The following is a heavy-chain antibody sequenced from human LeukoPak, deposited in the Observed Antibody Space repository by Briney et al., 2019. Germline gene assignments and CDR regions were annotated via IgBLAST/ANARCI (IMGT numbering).Heavy chain of an antibody. CDR1: GGSISSGGHY. D-gene: IGHD4-17*01. J-gene: IGHJ6*02. Sequence: PSQTLSLTCTVSGGSISSGGHYWSWIRQHPGKGLEWIGYIYYSGSTYYNPSLKSRVTISVDTSKNQFSLKLSSVTAADTAVYYCAGALRRTHYGMDVWGQGTTVTVSS. CDR2: IYYSGST. V-gene: IGHV4-31*03. CDR3: AGALRRTHYGMDV.